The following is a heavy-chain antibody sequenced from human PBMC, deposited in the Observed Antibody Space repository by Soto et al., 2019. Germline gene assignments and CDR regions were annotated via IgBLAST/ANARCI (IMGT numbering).Heavy chain of an antibody. D-gene: IGHD2-2*03. CDR2: IIPILGIA. CDR3: ARDARRGYCSSTSCRFDYMDV. V-gene: IGHV1-69*04. CDR1: GGTFSSYT. Sequence: GASVKVSCKASGGTFSSYTISWVRQAPGQGLEWMGRIIPILGIANYAQKFQGRVTITADKSTSTAYMELSSLRSEDTAVYYCARDARRGYCSSTSCRFDYMDVWGKGTTVTVSS. J-gene: IGHJ6*03.